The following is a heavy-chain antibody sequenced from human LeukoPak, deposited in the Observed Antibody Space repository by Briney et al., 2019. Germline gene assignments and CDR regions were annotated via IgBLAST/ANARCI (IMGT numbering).Heavy chain of an antibody. CDR2: LYSDGNT. J-gene: IGHJ4*02. D-gene: IGHD1-14*01. Sequence: GGSLRLSCAVSGFPFTSYSMNWVRQAPGKGLEWVSVLYSDGNTKYADSVQGRFTISRDNSKNTLYLEMNSLSPDDTAVYYCARGVEPLAANTLAYWGQGTLVTVSS. V-gene: IGHV3-53*01. CDR1: GFPFTSYS. CDR3: ARGVEPLAANTLAY.